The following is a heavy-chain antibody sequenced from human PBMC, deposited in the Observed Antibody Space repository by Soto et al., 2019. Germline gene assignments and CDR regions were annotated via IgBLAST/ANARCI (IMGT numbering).Heavy chain of an antibody. CDR3: ARDPSGSYPPVGYFDY. V-gene: IGHV3-33*01. CDR1: GFTFSSYG. J-gene: IGHJ4*02. CDR2: IWYDGSNK. D-gene: IGHD1-26*01. Sequence: QVQLVESGGGVVQPGRSLRLSCAASGFTFSSYGMHWVRQAPGKGLEWVAVIWYDGSNKYYADSVKGRFTISRDNSKSTLYLQMNSLRAEDTAVYYCARDPSGSYPPVGYFDYWGQGTLVTVSS.